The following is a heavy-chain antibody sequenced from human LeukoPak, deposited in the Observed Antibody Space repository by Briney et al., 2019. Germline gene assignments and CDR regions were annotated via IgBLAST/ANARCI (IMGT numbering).Heavy chain of an antibody. J-gene: IGHJ1*01. CDR1: GYTFTSYG. CDR3: ARVPLHDDSGHYYPH. D-gene: IGHD3-22*01. CDR2: INGGNGNT. Sequence: ASVKVSCKTSGYTFTSYGMHWVSQAPGQSLEWMGWINGGNGNTKYSEKFQGRVTIIRDTSASTAYMELSSLRSEDTAVYYCARVPLHDDSGHYYPHWGQGTLVTVSS. V-gene: IGHV1-3*01.